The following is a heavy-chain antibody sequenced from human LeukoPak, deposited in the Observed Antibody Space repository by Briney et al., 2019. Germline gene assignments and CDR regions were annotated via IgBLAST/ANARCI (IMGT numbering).Heavy chain of an antibody. CDR1: GRSFSGYY. D-gene: IGHD6-19*01. Sequence: PLETLSLTCAVYGRSFSGYYLSWIRQPPGKGLEWIGEINHSGSTNYNPSLKSRVTISVDTSKNQFSLKLSSVTAADTAVYYCAGRGMQWLARNWGQGTLVTVSS. V-gene: IGHV4-34*01. CDR3: AGRGMQWLARN. J-gene: IGHJ4*02. CDR2: INHSGST.